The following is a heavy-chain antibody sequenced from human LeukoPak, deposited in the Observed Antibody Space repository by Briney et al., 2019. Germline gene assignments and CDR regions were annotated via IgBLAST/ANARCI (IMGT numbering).Heavy chain of an antibody. CDR1: GYTFTSYG. Sequence: ASVKVSCKASGYTFTSYGISWVRQAPGQGLEWMGWISAYNGNTNYAQKLQGRVTMTTDTSTRTAYMELRSLRSDDTAVYYCARWGGYGSGSFPDYFDYWGQGTLVTVSS. V-gene: IGHV1-18*04. J-gene: IGHJ4*02. CDR3: ARWGGYGSGSFPDYFDY. D-gene: IGHD3-10*01. CDR2: ISAYNGNT.